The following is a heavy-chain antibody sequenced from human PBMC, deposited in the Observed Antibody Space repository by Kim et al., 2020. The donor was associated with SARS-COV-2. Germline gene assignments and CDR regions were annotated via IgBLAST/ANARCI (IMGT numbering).Heavy chain of an antibody. CDR3: ARVSNRMYYFDY. D-gene: IGHD2-8*01. Sequence: YYNPSLKSRVTISVDTSKNQFSLKLSSVTAADTAVYYCARVSNRMYYFDYWGQGTLVTVSS. J-gene: IGHJ4*02. V-gene: IGHV4-39*07.